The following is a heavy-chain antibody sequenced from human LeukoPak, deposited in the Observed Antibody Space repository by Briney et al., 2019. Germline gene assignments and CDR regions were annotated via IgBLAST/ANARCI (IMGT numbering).Heavy chain of an antibody. D-gene: IGHD4-11*01. V-gene: IGHV4-39*07. CDR1: GGSIRSSYYY. CDR2: IYDSGST. CDR3: ATTIGMYSKLDY. J-gene: IGHJ4*02. Sequence: PSETLSLTCTVSGGSIRSSYYYWGWIRQPPGKGLEWIGSIYDSGSTYYNPSLKSRVTISVDTSKNQFSLKLSSVTAADSAVYYCATTIGMYSKLDYWGQGTLVTVSS.